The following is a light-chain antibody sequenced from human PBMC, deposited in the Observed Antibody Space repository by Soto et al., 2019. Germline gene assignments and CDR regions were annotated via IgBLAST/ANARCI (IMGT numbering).Light chain of an antibody. CDR3: GAWDSSLSNYV. J-gene: IGLJ1*01. CDR2: ENN. Sequence: QSVLTQPPSVSAAPGQKVTISCSGSSANIGRNYVSWYQQLPGTAPKLLIYENNKRPSGIPDRFSSSKSGTSATLGITGLQTGDEADYYCGAWDSSLSNYVFGTGNKVTVL. V-gene: IGLV1-51*02. CDR1: SANIGRNY.